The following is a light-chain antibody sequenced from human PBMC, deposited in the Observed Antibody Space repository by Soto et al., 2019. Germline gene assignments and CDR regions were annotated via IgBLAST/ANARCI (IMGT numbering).Light chain of an antibody. Sequence: DIQITQSPSTLSASVGDRVTITSRASQIISSWLAWYQQKPGKAPKLLIYKASSLESGVPSRFSGSGSGTEFTLTISSLQPDDFATYYCQQYNTYTWTFGQGTKVDIK. CDR2: KAS. J-gene: IGKJ1*01. V-gene: IGKV1-5*03. CDR3: QQYNTYTWT. CDR1: QIISSW.